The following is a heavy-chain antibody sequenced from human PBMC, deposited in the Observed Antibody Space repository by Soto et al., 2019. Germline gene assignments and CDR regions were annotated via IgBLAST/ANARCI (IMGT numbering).Heavy chain of an antibody. CDR3: AKDRGSSWYLDAFDI. J-gene: IGHJ3*02. CDR2: ISWNSGSI. Sequence: GGSLRLSCAASGFTFDDYAMHWVRQAPGKGLEWVSGISWNSGSIGYADSVKGRFTISRDNAKNSLYLQMNSLRAEDTALYYCAKDRGSSWYLDAFDIWGQGTMVTVSS. V-gene: IGHV3-9*01. CDR1: GFTFDDYA. D-gene: IGHD6-13*01.